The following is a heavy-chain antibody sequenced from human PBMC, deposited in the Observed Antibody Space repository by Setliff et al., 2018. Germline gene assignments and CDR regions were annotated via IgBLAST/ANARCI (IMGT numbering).Heavy chain of an antibody. Sequence: SETLSLTCTVSGGSISSSGYYWGWIRQPPGKGLEWIGSIYYSGSTYYNPSLKSRVTISVDTSKNQFSLKLSSVTAADTAVYYCARDPRLWITFGGEYLWDYWGQGTLVTSPQ. CDR2: IYYSGST. CDR1: GGSISSSGYY. D-gene: IGHD3-16*01. V-gene: IGHV4-39*07. CDR3: ARDPRLWITFGGEYLWDY. J-gene: IGHJ4*02.